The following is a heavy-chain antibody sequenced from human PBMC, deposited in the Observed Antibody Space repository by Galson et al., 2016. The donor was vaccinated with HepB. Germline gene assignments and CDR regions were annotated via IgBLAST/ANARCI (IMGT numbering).Heavy chain of an antibody. CDR3: ARTGAPVGPYYFDS. J-gene: IGHJ4*02. V-gene: IGHV3-13*01. CDR1: GFTFSAHD. Sequence: SLRLSCAASGFTFSAHDMHWVRQVTGKGLEWVSAIETAGATYYPDSVKGRFTISRDNDKNSLFLQMDNLRAEDTAVYYCARTGAPVGPYYFDSWGQGTLVTVSS. CDR2: IETAGAT. D-gene: IGHD1-14*01.